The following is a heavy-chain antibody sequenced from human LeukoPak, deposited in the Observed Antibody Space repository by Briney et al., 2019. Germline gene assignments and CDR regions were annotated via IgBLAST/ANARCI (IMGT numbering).Heavy chain of an antibody. CDR1: GGTFSSYA. V-gene: IGHV1-69*13. J-gene: IGHJ1*01. CDR2: IIPIFGTA. Sequence: ASVKVSCKASGGTFSSYAISWVRQAPGQGLEWMGGIIPIFGTANYAQKFQGRVTITADESTSTAYMELGSLRSEDTAVYYCARDSSGWPSPEYFQHWGQGTLVTVSS. D-gene: IGHD6-19*01. CDR3: ARDSSGWPSPEYFQH.